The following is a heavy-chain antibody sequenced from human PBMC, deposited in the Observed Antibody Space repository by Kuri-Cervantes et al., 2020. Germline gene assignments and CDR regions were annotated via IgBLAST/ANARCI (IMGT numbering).Heavy chain of an antibody. CDR2: ISSSSSYI. V-gene: IGHV3-21*01. CDR3: ASQETTDPREN. J-gene: IGHJ4*02. Sequence: GGSLRLSCAASGFTFSSYSMNWVRQAPGKGLEWVSSISSSSSYIYYADSVKGRFTISRDNAKNSLYLQMNSLRAEDTAVYYCASQETTDPRENWGQGTLVTVSS. CDR1: GFTFSSYS. D-gene: IGHD1-1*01.